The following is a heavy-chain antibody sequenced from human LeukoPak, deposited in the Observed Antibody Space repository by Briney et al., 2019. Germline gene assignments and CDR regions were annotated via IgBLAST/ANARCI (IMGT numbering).Heavy chain of an antibody. D-gene: IGHD4-17*01. CDR1: GFTFSNYW. V-gene: IGHV3-74*01. CDR3: AKGGATVIDY. J-gene: IGHJ4*02. CDR2: INSDGSST. Sequence: PGGSLRLSCAASGFTFSNYWMHWVRQAPGKGLVWVSRINSDGSSTTSADSVRGGFTISRDNAKNTLYLQMNSLRAEDTAVYYCAKGGATVIDYWGQGTPVTVSS.